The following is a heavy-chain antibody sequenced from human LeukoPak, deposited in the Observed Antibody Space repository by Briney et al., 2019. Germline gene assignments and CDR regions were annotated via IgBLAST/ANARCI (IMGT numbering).Heavy chain of an antibody. Sequence: GASVKVSCKASGYTFTGYYLHWVRQAPGQGLEWMGWINPKSGGTKYAQKFQGRVTMTRDTSISTAYMELSRLRSDDTAVYYCARGQRSYFRAVDDWGQGTLVTVSS. J-gene: IGHJ4*02. CDR3: ARGQRSYFRAVDD. CDR1: GYTFTGYY. V-gene: IGHV1-2*02. D-gene: IGHD1-26*01. CDR2: INPKSGGT.